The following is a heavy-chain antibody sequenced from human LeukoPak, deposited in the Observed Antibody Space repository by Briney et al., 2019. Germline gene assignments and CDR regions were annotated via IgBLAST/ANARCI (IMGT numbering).Heavy chain of an antibody. V-gene: IGHV3-30*14. Sequence: GGSLRLSCAASGFTFSSYAMHWVRQAPGKGLEWVAVISYDGSNKYYADSVKGRFTISRDNSKNMIYLEMSSLKAEDTAVYYCAKERSLEIAVAGTILDYWGQGTLVTVSS. D-gene: IGHD6-19*01. CDR3: AKERSLEIAVAGTILDY. J-gene: IGHJ4*02. CDR2: ISYDGSNK. CDR1: GFTFSSYA.